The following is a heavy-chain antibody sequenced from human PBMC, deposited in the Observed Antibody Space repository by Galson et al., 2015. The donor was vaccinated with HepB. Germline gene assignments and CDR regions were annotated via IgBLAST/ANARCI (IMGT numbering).Heavy chain of an antibody. V-gene: IGHV1-3*01. Sequence: SVKVSCKASGYTFTNYATHWVRQAPRQRLEWMGWINAGNGNTKYSQKFQGRVTITRDTSASTAYMELSSLRSEDTAVYYCARDKSLWTGTSNWFDPWGQGTLVTVSS. J-gene: IGHJ5*02. CDR2: INAGNGNT. CDR3: ARDKSLWTGTSNWFDP. CDR1: GYTFTNYA. D-gene: IGHD3-10*01.